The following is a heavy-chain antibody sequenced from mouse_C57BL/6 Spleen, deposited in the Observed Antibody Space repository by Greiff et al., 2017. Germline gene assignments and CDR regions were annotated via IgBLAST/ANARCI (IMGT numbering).Heavy chain of an antibody. CDR1: GYTFTGYW. J-gene: IGHJ2*01. D-gene: IGHD2-5*01. V-gene: IGHV1-9*01. CDR2: ILPGSGST. Sequence: VQLQESGAELMKPGASVKLSCKATGYTFTGYWIEWVKQRPGHGLEWIGEILPGSGSTNYNEKFKGKATFPADTSSNTAYMQLSSLTTEVSALYYCARAYSNYDGGIRYFDYWGQGTTLTVSS. CDR3: ARAYSNYDGGIRYFDY.